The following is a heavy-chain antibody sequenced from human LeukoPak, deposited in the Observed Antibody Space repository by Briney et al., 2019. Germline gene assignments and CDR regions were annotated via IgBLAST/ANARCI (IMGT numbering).Heavy chain of an antibody. Sequence: PGGSLRLSCAASGFTFSSYAMHWVRQAPGKGLEYVSAIGSNGGSTYYANSVKGRFTISRDNSKNTLYLQMGSLRAEDMAVYYCARVRYDFWSGYPFDYWGQGTLVTVSS. V-gene: IGHV3-64*01. CDR3: ARVRYDFWSGYPFDY. CDR2: IGSNGGST. D-gene: IGHD3-3*01. J-gene: IGHJ4*02. CDR1: GFTFSSYA.